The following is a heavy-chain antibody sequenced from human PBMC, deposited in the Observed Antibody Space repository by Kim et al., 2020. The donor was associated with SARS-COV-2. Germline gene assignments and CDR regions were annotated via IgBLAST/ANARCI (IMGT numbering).Heavy chain of an antibody. CDR2: ISAYNGNT. D-gene: IGHD6-19*01. J-gene: IGHJ4*02. V-gene: IGHV1-18*01. Sequence: ASVKVSCKASGYTFTSYGISWVRQAPGQGLEWMGWISAYNGNTNYAQKLQGRVTMTTDTSTSTAYMELRSLRSDDTAVYYCARDHQWLVPTYYFDYWGQGTLVTVSS. CDR1: GYTFTSYG. CDR3: ARDHQWLVPTYYFDY.